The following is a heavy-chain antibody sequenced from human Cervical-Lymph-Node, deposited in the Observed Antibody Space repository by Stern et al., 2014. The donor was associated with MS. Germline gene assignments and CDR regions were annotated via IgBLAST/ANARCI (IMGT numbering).Heavy chain of an antibody. D-gene: IGHD6-13*01. J-gene: IGHJ6*02. Sequence: QVQLVQSGGGVIQPGRSLRLSCAVSGFRFSSYAMHWVRQAPGKGLEWVAVISYGEDQKFYVDSVKGRFTISRDNSKYTLHLQMDSLRPEDTAIYYCARDFSSTWSWKPGGLDAYGMDVWGQGTTVTVSS. V-gene: IGHV3-30*01. CDR2: ISYGEDQK. CDR3: ARDFSSTWSWKPGGLDAYGMDV. CDR1: GFRFSSYA.